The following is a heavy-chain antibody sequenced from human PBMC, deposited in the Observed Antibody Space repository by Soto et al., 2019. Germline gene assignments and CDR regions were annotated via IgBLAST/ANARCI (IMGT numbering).Heavy chain of an antibody. CDR1: GYTFTSYA. Sequence: QVQLVQSGAEVKKPGASVKVSCKASGYTFTSYAMHWVRQAPGQRLEWMGWINAGNGNTKYSQKFQGRVIITRDTSASTAYMELSSLRSEDTAVYYCASGEVAGYYYFDYWGQGTLVTVSS. D-gene: IGHD6-19*01. V-gene: IGHV1-3*01. J-gene: IGHJ4*02. CDR3: ASGEVAGYYYFDY. CDR2: INAGNGNT.